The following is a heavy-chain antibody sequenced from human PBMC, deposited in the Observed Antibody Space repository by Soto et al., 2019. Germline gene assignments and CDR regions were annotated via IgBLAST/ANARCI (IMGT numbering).Heavy chain of an antibody. J-gene: IGHJ6*02. CDR1: GFTVSTDW. CDR2: IRGGGNT. V-gene: IGHV3-66*01. Sequence: EVQLVESGGGLVQPGGSLRLSCAASGFTVSTDWMYWVRQAPGKGLEWVSVIRGGGNTFYADSVGGRFTISRDNSKNTVYLQMNSLRVEDTAVYYCVRENYYYGMDLWGQRTTVTVSS. CDR3: VRENYYYGMDL.